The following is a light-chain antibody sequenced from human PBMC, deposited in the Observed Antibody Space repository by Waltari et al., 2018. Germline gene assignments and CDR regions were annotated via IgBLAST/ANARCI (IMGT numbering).Light chain of an antibody. CDR2: RAS. CDR3: QQYGSSLRT. CDR1: QAVTADY. J-gene: IGKJ1*01. V-gene: IGKV3-20*01. Sequence: EIVLTQSPDTLSLSPGETATLSCRASQAVTADYLAWYPQKPGQAPRLLIYRASSRATGIPDRFSGSGSGTDFTLTSSRLGPEDFAVYYCQQYGSSLRTFGQGTKVEI.